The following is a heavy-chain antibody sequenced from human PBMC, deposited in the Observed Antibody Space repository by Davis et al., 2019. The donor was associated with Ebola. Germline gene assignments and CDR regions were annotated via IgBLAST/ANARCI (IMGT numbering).Heavy chain of an antibody. D-gene: IGHD6-19*01. Sequence: SETLSLTCTVSGGSISSSSYYWGWIRQPPGTALEWIGFIYYSGSTYYNPSLKSRVTISVDTSKNQFSLKLSSVTAADTAVYYCFLAVAGFDYWGQGTLVTVSS. CDR1: GGSISSSSYY. V-gene: IGHV4-39*01. CDR2: IYYSGST. J-gene: IGHJ4*02. CDR3: FLAVAGFDY.